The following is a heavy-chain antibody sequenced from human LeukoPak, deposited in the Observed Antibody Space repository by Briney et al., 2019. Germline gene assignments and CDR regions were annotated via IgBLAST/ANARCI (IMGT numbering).Heavy chain of an antibody. V-gene: IGHV4-59*01. Sequence: SETLSLTCTVSGGSISTYYWSWIRQPPGRGPEWIGYIHYSGSTNYNPSLKSRVTISVDASKNQFSLKLTSVTAADTAVYYCARSENYIPEDCFDPWGQGTLVTVSS. D-gene: IGHD5-24*01. CDR3: ARSENYIPEDCFDP. J-gene: IGHJ5*02. CDR1: GGSISTYY. CDR2: IHYSGST.